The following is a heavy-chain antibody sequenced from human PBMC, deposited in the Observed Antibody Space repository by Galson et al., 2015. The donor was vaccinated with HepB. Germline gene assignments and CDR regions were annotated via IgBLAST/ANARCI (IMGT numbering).Heavy chain of an antibody. V-gene: IGHV3-11*06. CDR1: GFTFSDYY. J-gene: IGHJ6*02. Sequence: SLRLSCAASGFTFSDYYMSWIRQAPGKGLEWVSYISSSSSYTNYADSVKGRFTISRDNAKNSLYLQMNSLRAEDTAVYYCARDRKGEWELLRRAGYYYYGMDVWGQGTTVTVSS. D-gene: IGHD1-26*01. CDR2: ISSSSSYT. CDR3: ARDRKGEWELLRRAGYYYYGMDV.